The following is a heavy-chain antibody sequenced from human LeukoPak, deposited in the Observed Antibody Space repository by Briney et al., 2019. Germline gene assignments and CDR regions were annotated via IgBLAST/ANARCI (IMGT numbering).Heavy chain of an antibody. J-gene: IGHJ4*02. CDR3: ARGGNVLRYFDWSRRGYYFDY. V-gene: IGHV1-2*02. Sequence: EASVKVSCKASGYTFTGYYMHWVRQAPGQGLEWMGWINPNSGGTNYAQKFQGRVTMTRDTSISTAYMELSRLRSDGTAVYYCARGGNVLRYFDWSRRGYYFDYWGQGTLVTVSS. CDR1: GYTFTGYY. D-gene: IGHD3-9*01. CDR2: INPNSGGT.